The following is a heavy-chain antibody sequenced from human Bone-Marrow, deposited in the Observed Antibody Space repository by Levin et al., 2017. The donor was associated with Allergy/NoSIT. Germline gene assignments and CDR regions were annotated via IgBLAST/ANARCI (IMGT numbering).Heavy chain of an antibody. V-gene: IGHV1-69*13. J-gene: IGHJ4*02. CDR1: GGTFSSYA. Sequence: ASVKVSCKASGGTFSSYAISWVRQAPGQGLEWMGGIIPIFGTANYAQKFQGRVTITADESTSTAYMELSSLRSEDTAVYYCARESWSSGYYRLFDYWGQGTLVTVSS. D-gene: IGHD3-9*01. CDR3: ARESWSSGYYRLFDY. CDR2: IIPIFGTA.